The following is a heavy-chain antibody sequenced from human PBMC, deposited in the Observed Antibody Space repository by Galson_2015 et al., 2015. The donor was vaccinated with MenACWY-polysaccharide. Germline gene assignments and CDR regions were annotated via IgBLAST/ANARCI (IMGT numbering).Heavy chain of an antibody. CDR2: ISYDGSNK. Sequence: SLRLSCAASGFTSSSYGMHWVRQAPGKGLEWVAVISYDGSNKYYADSVKGRFTISRDNSKNTLYLQMNSLRAEDTAVYYCARSGYGGNSFDYWGQGTLVTVSS. J-gene: IGHJ4*02. CDR1: GFTSSSYG. V-gene: IGHV3-30*03. CDR3: ARSGYGGNSFDY. D-gene: IGHD4-23*01.